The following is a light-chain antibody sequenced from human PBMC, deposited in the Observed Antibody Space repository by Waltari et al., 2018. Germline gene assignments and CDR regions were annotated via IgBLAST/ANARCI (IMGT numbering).Light chain of an antibody. CDR2: WAT. CDR1: QDVRQNF. Sequence: DIVMTQSPYYLAVSRGERATINCKSSQDVRQNFLALYQQKPRQPPKLLIYWATNREAGVPDRFSGSGSGTDFTLTISSLQAEDVAVYYCQQYHSSPPTFGQGTKVEIK. CDR3: QQYHSSPPT. V-gene: IGKV4-1*01. J-gene: IGKJ2*01.